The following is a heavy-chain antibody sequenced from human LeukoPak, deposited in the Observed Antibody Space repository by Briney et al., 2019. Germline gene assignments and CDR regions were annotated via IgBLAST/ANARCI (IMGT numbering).Heavy chain of an antibody. D-gene: IGHD1-26*01. CDR3: ARAGYSRFVDDLDY. V-gene: IGHV1-18*01. CDR2: ISAYNGNT. J-gene: IGHJ4*02. Sequence: ASVKVSCKASGYIFPNYGINWVRQAPGQGLEWMGWISAYNGNTEYTQKLQDRVTMTTDTSTSTAYMELKTLRSDDTAVYFCARAGYSRFVDDLDYWGQGTLVTVSS. CDR1: GYIFPNYG.